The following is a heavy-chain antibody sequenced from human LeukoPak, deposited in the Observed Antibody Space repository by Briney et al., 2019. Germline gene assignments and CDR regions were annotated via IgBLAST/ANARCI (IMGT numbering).Heavy chain of an antibody. J-gene: IGHJ4*02. CDR3: ARLEWELNFDY. D-gene: IGHD1-26*01. Sequence: SETLSPTCTVSSGSISTYYWNWIRQSPGKGLEWIGNIYYSGSTNYNPSLKSRVTISVDTSKNQFSLKLSSVTAADTAVYYCARLEWELNFDYWGQGTLVTVSS. CDR1: SGSISTYY. CDR2: IYYSGST. V-gene: IGHV4-59*08.